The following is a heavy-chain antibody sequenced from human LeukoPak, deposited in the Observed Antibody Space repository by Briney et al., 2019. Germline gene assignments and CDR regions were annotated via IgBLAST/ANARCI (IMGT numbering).Heavy chain of an antibody. CDR3: ARGGGSYYYGMDV. CDR2: MSSSSSTI. CDR1: GFTFSSYS. Sequence: GGSLRLSCAASGFTFSSYSMNWVRQAPGKGLEWVSYMSSSSSTIYYADSVKGRFTISRDNAKNPLYLQMNSLRAEDTAVYYCARGGGSYYYGMDVWGQGTTVTVSS. J-gene: IGHJ6*02. D-gene: IGHD1-26*01. V-gene: IGHV3-48*01.